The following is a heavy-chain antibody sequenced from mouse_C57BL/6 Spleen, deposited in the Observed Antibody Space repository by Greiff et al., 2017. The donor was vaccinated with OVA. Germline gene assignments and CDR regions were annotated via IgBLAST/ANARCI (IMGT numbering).Heavy chain of an antibody. D-gene: IGHD1-1*01. CDR3: ASKDYGSS. Sequence: QVQLQQPGAELVKPGASVKLSCKASGYTFTSYWMQWVKQRPGQGLEWIGEIDPSDSYTNYNQKFKGKATLTVDTSSSTAYMQLSSLTSEDSAVYYCASKDYGSSWGQGTTLTVSP. CDR2: IDPSDSYT. CDR1: GYTFTSYW. J-gene: IGHJ2*01. V-gene: IGHV1-50*01.